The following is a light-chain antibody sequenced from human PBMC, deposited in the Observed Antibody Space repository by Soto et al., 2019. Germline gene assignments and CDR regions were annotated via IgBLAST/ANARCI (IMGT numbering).Light chain of an antibody. J-gene: IGLJ2*01. V-gene: IGLV1-44*01. CDR3: AFWDDSLNRPV. Sequence: QSVLTQPPSASGTPGQRVTISCSGSRSNIAGNAVNWYQQLPGTAPKLLIFSDSQRPSGVPDRFSASKYGTSASLAISGLQXXDXXXXHCAFWDDSLNRPVFGGGTKLTVL. CDR2: SDS. CDR1: RSNIAGNA.